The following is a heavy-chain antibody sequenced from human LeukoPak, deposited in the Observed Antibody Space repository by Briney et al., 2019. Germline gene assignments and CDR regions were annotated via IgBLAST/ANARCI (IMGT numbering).Heavy chain of an antibody. CDR2: ISGDSNTM. Sequence: GGSLRLSCAASGFTFSNYYMNWVRQAPGKGLEWVPYISGDSNTMYYADSVKGRFTISRDNAKNSLYLQLHSLRAEDTAVYYCARDQGGGTFDIWGQGTMVTVSS. J-gene: IGHJ3*02. D-gene: IGHD3-16*01. CDR1: GFTFSNYY. V-gene: IGHV3-48*01. CDR3: ARDQGGGTFDI.